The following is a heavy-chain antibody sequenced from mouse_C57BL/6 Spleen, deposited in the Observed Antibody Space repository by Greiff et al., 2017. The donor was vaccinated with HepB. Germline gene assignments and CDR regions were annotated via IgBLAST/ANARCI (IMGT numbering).Heavy chain of an antibody. D-gene: IGHD3-1*01. CDR2: IYPGDGDT. CDR1: GYAFSSSW. CDR3: ARRTQRGAMDY. J-gene: IGHJ4*01. V-gene: IGHV1-82*01. Sequence: QVQLKESGPELVKPGASVKISCKASGYAFSSSWMNWVKQRPGKGLEWIGRIYPGDGDTNYNGKFKGKATLTADKSSSTAYMQLSSLTSEDSAVYFCARRTQRGAMDYWGQGTSVTVSS.